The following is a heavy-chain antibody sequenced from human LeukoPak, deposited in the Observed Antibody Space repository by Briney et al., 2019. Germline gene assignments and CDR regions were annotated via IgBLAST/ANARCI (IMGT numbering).Heavy chain of an antibody. Sequence: TGGSLRLSCAASGFTFSSYAMSWVRQAPGKGLEWVSAISGSGGSTYYADSVKGRFTISRDNSKNTLYLQMNSLRAEDTAVYYCARDLMIVVVITYFDYWGQGTLVTVSS. D-gene: IGHD3-22*01. CDR1: GFTFSSYA. CDR3: ARDLMIVVVITYFDY. V-gene: IGHV3-23*01. CDR2: ISGSGGST. J-gene: IGHJ4*02.